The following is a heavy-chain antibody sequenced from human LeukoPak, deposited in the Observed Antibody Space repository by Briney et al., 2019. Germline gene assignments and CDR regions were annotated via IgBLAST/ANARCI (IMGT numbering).Heavy chain of an antibody. CDR3: ARKGQADDYGKPD. CDR2: ISRGVGST. D-gene: IGHD4-17*01. J-gene: IGHJ4*02. CDR1: GFTFGSYD. V-gene: IGHV3-23*01. Sequence: GGSLRLSFAASGFTFGSYDLSWVRQAPGKGLECVAAISRGVGSTYYADSVKGRFTISRDNSKNTLYLQMNNLRADDTAVYYCARKGQADDYGKPDWGQGTLVTVSS.